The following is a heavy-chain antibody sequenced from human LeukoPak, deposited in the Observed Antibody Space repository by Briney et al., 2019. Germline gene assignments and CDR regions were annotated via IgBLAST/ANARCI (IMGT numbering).Heavy chain of an antibody. Sequence: PGGSLRLSCAASGFTFSSYEMNWVRQAPGKGLEWVSYISSSGSTIYYADSVKGRFTISRDNAKNSLYLQMNSLRAEDTAVYYCARGMVRGVIRYYGMDVWGKGTTVTVSS. CDR1: GFTFSSYE. V-gene: IGHV3-48*03. CDR3: ARGMVRGVIRYYGMDV. D-gene: IGHD3-10*01. CDR2: ISSSGSTI. J-gene: IGHJ6*04.